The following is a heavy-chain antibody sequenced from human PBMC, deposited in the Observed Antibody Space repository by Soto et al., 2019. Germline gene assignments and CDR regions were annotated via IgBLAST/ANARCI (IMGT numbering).Heavy chain of an antibody. D-gene: IGHD3-3*01. V-gene: IGHV4-34*02. CDR1: GGSLSGYY. J-gene: IGHJ4*02. CDR3: VRRPLNYDLWSGTAKPFDY. Sequence: QVQLQQWGAGLLEPSETLSLTCAVYGGSLSGYYWSWIRQSPGKGLEWIGEINQSGSTIYNPSLRSRISLSVDTPRNQFSLSLSFVTAADTAVYYCVRRPLNYDLWSGTAKPFDYWGQGTLVTVSA. CDR2: INQSGST.